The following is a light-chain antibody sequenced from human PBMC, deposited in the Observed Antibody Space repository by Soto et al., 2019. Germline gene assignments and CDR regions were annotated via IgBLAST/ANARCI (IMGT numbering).Light chain of an antibody. CDR1: QDINKN. CDR2: DAS. CDR3: QQYESLPLT. Sequence: IQMTQSPSSLSASVGDRVTITCKASQDINKNLIWYQQKPGKAPKLLIYDASDLETGVPSRFSGSGSGTGFTFTISSLKNEDFATYYCQQYESLPLTFGQGTRLEIK. V-gene: IGKV1-33*01. J-gene: IGKJ5*01.